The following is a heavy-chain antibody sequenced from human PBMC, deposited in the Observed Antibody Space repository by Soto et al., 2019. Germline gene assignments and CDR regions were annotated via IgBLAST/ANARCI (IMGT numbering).Heavy chain of an antibody. CDR1: GGRFSSYA. V-gene: IGHV1-18*01. CDR2: ISAYNGNT. Sequence: ASVKVSCKASGGRFSSYAISWVRQEPGQGLEWMGWISAYNGNTNYAQKLQGRVTMTTDTSTSTAYMELWSLRSDDTAVYYCARDRVTMVRGVINSYGMDVWGQGTTVTVSS. J-gene: IGHJ6*02. D-gene: IGHD3-10*01. CDR3: ARDRVTMVRGVINSYGMDV.